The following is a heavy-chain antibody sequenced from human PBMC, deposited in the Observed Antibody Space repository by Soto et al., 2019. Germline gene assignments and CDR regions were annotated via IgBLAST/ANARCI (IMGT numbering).Heavy chain of an antibody. V-gene: IGHV4-39*07. D-gene: IGHD3-10*01. J-gene: IGHJ3*02. CDR2: IYHSGSI. Sequence: SETLSLTCTVSGGSISSSSYYWGWIRQPPGKGLEWIGEIYHSGSINHNPSLKSRVTMSVDKSNDQFSLKMTSVTAADTAVYYCASKFGELLADAFDIWGQGTVVTGSS. CDR1: GGSISSSSYY. CDR3: ASKFGELLADAFDI.